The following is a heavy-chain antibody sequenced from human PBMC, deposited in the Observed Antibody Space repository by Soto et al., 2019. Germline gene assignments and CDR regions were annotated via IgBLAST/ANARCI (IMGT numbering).Heavy chain of an antibody. V-gene: IGHV4-34*01. Sequence: PSETLSLTCAVYGGSFSGYYWSWIRQPPGKGLEWIGEINHSGSTNYNPSLKSRVTISVDTSKSQFSLKLSSVTAADTAVYYCAALRTSIAARPENDYWGQGTLVTVSS. CDR1: GGSFSGYY. CDR3: AALRTSIAARPENDY. CDR2: INHSGST. D-gene: IGHD6-6*01. J-gene: IGHJ4*02.